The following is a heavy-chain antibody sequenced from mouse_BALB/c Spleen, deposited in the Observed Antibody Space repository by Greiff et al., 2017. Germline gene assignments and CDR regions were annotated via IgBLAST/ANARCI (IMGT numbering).Heavy chain of an antibody. CDR3: ARDGGISFAY. J-gene: IGHJ3*01. V-gene: IGHV2-9*02. Sequence: VQLQQSGPGLVAPSQSLSITCTVSGFSLTSYGVHWVRQPPGKGLEWLGVIWAGGSTNYNSALMSRLSISKDNSKSQVFLKMNSLQTDDTAMYYCARDGGISFAYWGQGTLVTVSA. CDR2: IWAGGST. CDR1: GFSLTSYG.